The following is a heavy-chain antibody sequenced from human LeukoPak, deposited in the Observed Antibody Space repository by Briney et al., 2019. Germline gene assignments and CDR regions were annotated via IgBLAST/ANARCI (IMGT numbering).Heavy chain of an antibody. V-gene: IGHV3-23*01. Sequence: GGSLGLSCAASGFTFSSYAMSWVRQAPGKGLEWVSAISGSGGSTYYADSVKGRFTISRDNSKNTLYLQMNSLRAEDTAVYYCAKLNVVRYSSSCFDYWGQGTLVTVSS. CDR2: ISGSGGST. J-gene: IGHJ4*02. CDR3: AKLNVVRYSSSCFDY. D-gene: IGHD6-6*01. CDR1: GFTFSSYA.